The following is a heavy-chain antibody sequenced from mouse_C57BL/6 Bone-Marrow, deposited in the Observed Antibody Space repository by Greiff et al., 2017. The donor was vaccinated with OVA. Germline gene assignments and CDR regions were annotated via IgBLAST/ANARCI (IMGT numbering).Heavy chain of an antibody. Sequence: VQLQQPGAELVRPGASVKLSCTASGFNIKDDYMHWVKQRPEQGLEWIGWIDPENGDTEYASKFQGKATITADTSSNTAYLQLSSLTSEDTAVYYCTTGLRWYFDVWGTGTTVTVSS. J-gene: IGHJ1*03. CDR1: GFNIKDDY. V-gene: IGHV14-4*01. CDR3: TTGLRWYFDV. D-gene: IGHD1-1*01. CDR2: IDPENGDT.